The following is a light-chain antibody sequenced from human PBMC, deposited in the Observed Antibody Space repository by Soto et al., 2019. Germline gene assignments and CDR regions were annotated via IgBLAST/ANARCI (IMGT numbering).Light chain of an antibody. CDR2: KVS. Sequence: QSVLAQPASVSGSPGQSITISCTGTSSDVGNYDYVSWYQQHPGKAPKLMIYKVSTRPSGVSIRFSGSKSGNAASLTISGLQAEDEADYYCTSHTTSSAVIFGGGTK. CDR1: SSDVGNYDY. V-gene: IGLV2-14*03. J-gene: IGLJ2*01. CDR3: TSHTTSSAVI.